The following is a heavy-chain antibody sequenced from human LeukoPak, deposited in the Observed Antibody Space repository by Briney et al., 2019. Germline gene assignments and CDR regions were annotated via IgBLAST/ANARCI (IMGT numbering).Heavy chain of an antibody. D-gene: IGHD3-16*01. Sequence: GGSLRLSCAASGFTFSTSAMHWVRQAPGKGPKWLAVIWNDGSKKYYADSVMGRFTISRDNSRNTLYLQMNSLRAEDTAVYYCARHRDDAGGAGQYYFDFWGQGTLVTVSS. J-gene: IGHJ4*02. CDR3: ARHRDDAGGAGQYYFDF. CDR1: GFTFSTSA. CDR2: IWNDGSKK. V-gene: IGHV3-33*01.